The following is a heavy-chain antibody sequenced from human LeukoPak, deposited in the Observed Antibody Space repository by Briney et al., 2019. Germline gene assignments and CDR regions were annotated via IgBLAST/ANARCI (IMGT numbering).Heavy chain of an antibody. D-gene: IGHD5-12*01. V-gene: IGHV3-21*01. J-gene: IGHJ4*02. CDR1: GFTFSVYS. CDR3: VREVNVDRRFDY. CDR2: ISSTTYT. Sequence: PGGSLRLSCAASGFTFSVYSMSWIRQAPEKGLEWVSSISSTTYTYYADSVKGRFTISRDNSKNSLYLQMNSLRAEDTAVYYCVREVNVDRRFDYWGQGTLVTVSS.